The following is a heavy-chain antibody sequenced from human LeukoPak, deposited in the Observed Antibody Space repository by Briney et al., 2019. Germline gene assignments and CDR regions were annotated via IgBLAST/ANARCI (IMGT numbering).Heavy chain of an antibody. CDR2: ICSNGSYI. CDR1: GFTFSSYS. Sequence: GGSLRLSCAASGFTFSSYSMNWVRQAPGKGLEWVSSICSNGSYIYYADSVKGRFTISRDNAKNSLYLQMNSLRAEDTAVYYCASGSRDFDYWRQGTLVTVSS. D-gene: IGHD1-1*01. V-gene: IGHV3-21*01. CDR3: ASGSRDFDY. J-gene: IGHJ4*02.